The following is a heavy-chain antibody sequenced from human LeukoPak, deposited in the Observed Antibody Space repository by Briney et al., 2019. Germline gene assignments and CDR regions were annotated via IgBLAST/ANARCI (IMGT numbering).Heavy chain of an antibody. J-gene: IGHJ4*02. CDR3: ARAPLRWHNFDY. CDR2: IYYSGST. D-gene: IGHD4-23*01. CDR1: GGSISSYY. V-gene: IGHV4-59*01. Sequence: SETLSLTCPVSGGSISSYYWSWIRQPPGKGLEWIGYIYYSGSTNYNPSLKSRVTMSVDTSKNQFSLKLSSVTAADTAVYYCARAPLRWHNFDYWGQGTLVTVSS.